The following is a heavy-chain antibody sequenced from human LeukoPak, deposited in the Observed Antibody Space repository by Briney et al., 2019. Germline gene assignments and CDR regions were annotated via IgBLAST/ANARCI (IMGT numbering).Heavy chain of an antibody. CDR3: ARDGSSSGYYMDV. CDR1: GGTFSSYT. CDR2: IIPILGIA. V-gene: IGHV1-69*04. J-gene: IGHJ6*03. Sequence: ASVKVSCKASGGTFSSYTISWVRQAPGQGLEWMGRIIPILGIANYAQKFQGRVTITADKSTSTAYMELSSLRSEDTAVYFCARDGSSSGYYMDVWGKGTTVTVSS. D-gene: IGHD1-26*01.